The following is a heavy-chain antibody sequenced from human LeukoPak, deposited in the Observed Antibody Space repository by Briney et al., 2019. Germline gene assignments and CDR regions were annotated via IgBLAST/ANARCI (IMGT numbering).Heavy chain of an antibody. Sequence: SETLSLTCTVSGGSISSGSYYWSWIRQPAGKGLEWIGYIYYSGSTNYNPSLKSRVTISVDTSKNQFSLKLSSVTAADTAVYYCASVRDYDFWSGNSFYYWGQGTLVTVSS. J-gene: IGHJ4*02. CDR2: IYYSGST. CDR1: GGSISSGSYY. V-gene: IGHV4-61*10. D-gene: IGHD3-3*01. CDR3: ASVRDYDFWSGNSFYY.